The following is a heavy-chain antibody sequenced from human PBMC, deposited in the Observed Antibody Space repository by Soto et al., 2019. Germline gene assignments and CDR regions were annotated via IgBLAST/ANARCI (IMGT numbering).Heavy chain of an antibody. V-gene: IGHV3-30-3*01. CDR3: ARSVEGHFDY. D-gene: IGHD6-19*01. Sequence: GGSLRLSCAASGFTSSNYILHWVRQAPGKGLEWVATILHDGNNKYYADSVKGRFTISRDNSKSTLYLQVDSLRTEDTAVYYCARSVEGHFDYWGQGALVTVSS. CDR2: ILHDGNNK. CDR1: GFTSSNYI. J-gene: IGHJ4*02.